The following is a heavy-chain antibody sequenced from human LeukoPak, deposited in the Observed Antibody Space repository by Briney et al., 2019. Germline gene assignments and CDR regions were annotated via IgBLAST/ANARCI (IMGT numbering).Heavy chain of an antibody. Sequence: SETLSLTCAVSGYSISRGSYWGWIRQPPGKGLEWIGSVYHSGSAYYNPSLKSRVTISVDTSKNQFSRKLTSVTAADTAVYYCAVGLHSGQFAFDIWGQGTMVTVSS. D-gene: IGHD5-24*01. CDR1: GYSISRGSY. J-gene: IGHJ3*02. CDR2: VYHSGSA. V-gene: IGHV4-38-2*01. CDR3: AVGLHSGQFAFDI.